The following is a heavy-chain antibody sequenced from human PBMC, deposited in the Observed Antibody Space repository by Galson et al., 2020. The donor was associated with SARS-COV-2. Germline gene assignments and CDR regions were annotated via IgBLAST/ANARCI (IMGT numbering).Heavy chain of an antibody. V-gene: IGHV1-2*02. J-gene: IGHJ2*01. Sequence: ASVKVSCKASGYSFTAYYLHWVRQAPRQEPAWMGWTNPQRGDSVYAQGFQDRVIMTSDRSVTTVYMELRSLKSDDTALYYCARDSGRPGRRGYCDLWGRGTRGAVSS. CDR3: ARDSGRPGRRGYCDL. CDR1: GYSFTAYY. D-gene: IGHD3-10*01. CDR2: TNPQRGDS.